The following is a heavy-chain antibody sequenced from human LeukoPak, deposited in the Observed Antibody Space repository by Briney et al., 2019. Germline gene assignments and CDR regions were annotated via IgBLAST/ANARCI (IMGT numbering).Heavy chain of an antibody. CDR3: ARAHDSSGYQAY. V-gene: IGHV1-69*06. D-gene: IGHD3-22*01. CDR2: IIPMYDTP. Sequence: ASVKVSCKASGYTFTSYGISWVRQAPGQGLEWMGGIIPMYDTPNYAQKFQGRVTITADKSTSTAYMELSSLRSEDTAVYYCARAHDSSGYQAYWGQGTLVTVAS. J-gene: IGHJ4*02. CDR1: GYTFTSYG.